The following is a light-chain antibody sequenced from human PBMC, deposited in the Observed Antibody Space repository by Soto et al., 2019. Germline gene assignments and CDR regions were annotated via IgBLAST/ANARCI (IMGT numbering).Light chain of an antibody. CDR2: EAS. Sequence: AIHVTQSPSSLSASVGDTVTITCRASQGISNALAWYQQIPGKPPKLLIYEASTLESGVPSRFSGSGSGTDFTLTISSLQPGDFATSYCQQFNGFPTFGQGTRLEIQ. J-gene: IGKJ5*01. V-gene: IGKV1-13*02. CDR3: QQFNGFPT. CDR1: QGISNA.